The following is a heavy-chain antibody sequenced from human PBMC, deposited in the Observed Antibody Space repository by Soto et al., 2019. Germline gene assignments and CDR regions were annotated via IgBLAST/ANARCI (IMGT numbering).Heavy chain of an antibody. J-gene: IGHJ5*02. CDR1: GGSISSYY. V-gene: IGHV4-59*01. Sequence: PSETLSLTCTVSGGSISSYYWSWIRQPPGKGLEWIGYIYYSGSTNYNPSLKSRVTISVYTSKNQFSLKLSSVTAADTAVYYCARGGIAARLRVWFDPWGQGTLVTVSS. D-gene: IGHD6-6*01. CDR3: ARGGIAARLRVWFDP. CDR2: IYYSGST.